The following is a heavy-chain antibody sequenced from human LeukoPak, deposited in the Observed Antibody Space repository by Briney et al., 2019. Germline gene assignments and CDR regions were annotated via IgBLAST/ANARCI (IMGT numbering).Heavy chain of an antibody. J-gene: IGHJ4*02. V-gene: IGHV3-23*01. CDR1: GFTFSSYG. Sequence: GGALRLSCAASGFTFSSYGMSWVRQAPGKGLEWVSVISGSGGSTYYADSVKGRFTISRDNSKNTLYMQMNSLRVEDTAVYYCAKGFYYLDYWGQGTLVTVSS. CDR2: ISGSGGST. D-gene: IGHD2-8*01. CDR3: AKGFYYLDY.